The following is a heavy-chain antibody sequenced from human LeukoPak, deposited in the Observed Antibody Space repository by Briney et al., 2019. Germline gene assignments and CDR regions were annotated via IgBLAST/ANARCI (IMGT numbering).Heavy chain of an antibody. Sequence: SVEVSCKASGGTFSSYAISWVRQAPGQGLEWMGGIIPIFGTANYAQKFQGRVTITTDESTSTAYMELSSLRSEDTAVYYCASFRPLGYCSSTSCGGYFDYWGQGTLVTVSS. CDR1: GGTFSSYA. CDR3: ASFRPLGYCSSTSCGGYFDY. J-gene: IGHJ4*02. V-gene: IGHV1-69*05. D-gene: IGHD2-2*01. CDR2: IIPIFGTA.